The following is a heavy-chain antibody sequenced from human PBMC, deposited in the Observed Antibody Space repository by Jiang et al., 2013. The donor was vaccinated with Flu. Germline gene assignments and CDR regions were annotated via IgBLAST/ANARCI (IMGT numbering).Heavy chain of an antibody. J-gene: IGHJ2*01. V-gene: IGHV4-38-2*02. CDR1: GYSISSGYY. Sequence: GSGLVKPSETLSLTCTVSGYSISSGYYWGWIRQPPRKGLEWIGSIYHSGSTYYNPSLESRVTISVDTSKNQFSLKLSSVTAADTAVYYCARVGDPYRTVAGTNWYFDLWGLAPWSLSPQ. CDR3: ARVGDPYRTVAGTNWYFDL. D-gene: IGHD6-19*01. CDR2: IYHSGST.